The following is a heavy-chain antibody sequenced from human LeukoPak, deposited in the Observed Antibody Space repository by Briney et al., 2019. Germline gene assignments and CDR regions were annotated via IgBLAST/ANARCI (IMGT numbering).Heavy chain of an antibody. Sequence: GGSLRLSCAASGITFSSYDMHWVRQATGKGLEWVSAIGTAGDTYYPGSVKGRFTISRENAKNSLYLQMNSLRAGDTAVYYCARRLRTGTTNGMDVWGQGTTVTVSS. J-gene: IGHJ6*02. V-gene: IGHV3-13*01. CDR1: GITFSSYD. CDR2: IGTAGDT. CDR3: ARRLRTGTTNGMDV. D-gene: IGHD1-1*01.